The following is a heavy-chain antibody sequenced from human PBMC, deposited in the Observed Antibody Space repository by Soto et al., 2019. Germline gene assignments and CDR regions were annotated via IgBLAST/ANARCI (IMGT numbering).Heavy chain of an antibody. Sequence: QVQLVQSGAEVKKPGSSVKVSCKDSGGTFSTYSMFWVRQAPGQGLEWMGRIIPMLGVRNYAQRFQDRVRMIAYKSTATVHMELSSLRSEDTALYYCTIGSWSGEVFDIWGQGTMVTVSS. J-gene: IGHJ3*02. D-gene: IGHD2-21*01. CDR1: GGTFSTYS. CDR3: TIGSWSGEVFDI. V-gene: IGHV1-69*02. CDR2: IIPMLGVR.